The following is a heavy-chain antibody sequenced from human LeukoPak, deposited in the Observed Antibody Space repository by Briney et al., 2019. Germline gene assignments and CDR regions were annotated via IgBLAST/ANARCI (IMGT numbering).Heavy chain of an antibody. Sequence: GGSLRLSCAASGFTFSSYAMSWVRQAPGEGLKWVSVIYSGGSTYYADSVKGRFTISRDNSKNTLYLQMNSLRAEDTAVYYCARGAGEVNVWGSFRLGGFDYWGQGTLVTVSS. CDR2: IYSGGST. CDR1: GFTFSSYA. V-gene: IGHV3-23*03. D-gene: IGHD3-16*02. J-gene: IGHJ4*02. CDR3: ARGAGEVNVWGSFRLGGFDY.